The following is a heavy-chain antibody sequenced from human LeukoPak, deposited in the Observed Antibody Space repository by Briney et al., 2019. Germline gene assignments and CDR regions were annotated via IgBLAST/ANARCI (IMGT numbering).Heavy chain of an antibody. Sequence: SETLSLTCGVYGGSFSGYFWSWIRQSPGKGLEWIGEIIHSGINHSGRTNYNPSLKSRVTISVDTSKNQFSLKLSSVTAADTAVYYCARSPVGTNVGFRYYYYYYYMDVWGKGTTVTVSS. D-gene: IGHD1-26*01. CDR2: IIHSGINHSGRT. CDR3: ARSPVGTNVGFRYYYYYYYMDV. V-gene: IGHV4-34*01. CDR1: GGSFSGYF. J-gene: IGHJ6*03.